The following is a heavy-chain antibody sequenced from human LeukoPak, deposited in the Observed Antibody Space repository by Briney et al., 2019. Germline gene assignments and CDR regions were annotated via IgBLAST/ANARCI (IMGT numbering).Heavy chain of an antibody. CDR1: GYTLTELS. J-gene: IGHJ4*02. Sequence: ASVKVSCKVSGYTLTELSMHWVRQAPGKGLEWMGGFDPEDGETIYAQKFQGRVTMTEDTSTDTAYMELSSLRSEDTAVYYCATGFSTVTSLGYWGQGTLVTVSS. D-gene: IGHD4-17*01. CDR3: ATGFSTVTSLGY. CDR2: FDPEDGET. V-gene: IGHV1-24*01.